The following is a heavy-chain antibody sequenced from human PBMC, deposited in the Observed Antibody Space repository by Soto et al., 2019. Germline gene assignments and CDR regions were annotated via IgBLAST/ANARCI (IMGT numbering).Heavy chain of an antibody. CDR2: ISGYNGNT. V-gene: IGHV1-18*01. CDR3: AREGTCSSTSCPTYFSFGMDV. J-gene: IGHJ6*02. D-gene: IGHD2-2*01. CDR1: GYTFTRYG. Sequence: ASVKVSCKASGYTFTRYGISWVRQAPGQGLEWMGWISGYNGNTNYAQKVQGRVTMTTDTSTSTAYMELRSLRSDDTAVYYCAREGTCSSTSCPTYFSFGMDVWGQGTTVTVSS.